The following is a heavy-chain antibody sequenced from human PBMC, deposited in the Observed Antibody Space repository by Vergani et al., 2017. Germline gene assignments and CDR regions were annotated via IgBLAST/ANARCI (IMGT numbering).Heavy chain of an antibody. CDR3: ANIAAPGPRGRGTGN. D-gene: IGHD6-13*01. J-gene: IGHJ4*02. Sequence: VQLVESGGGVVQPGTSLRLSCSTFGFTFSSYAMYWVRQAPGKGLEFVSSISTNGGTTYYADSVKGRFTISRDNSESTLHLQMTSLRAEDTAVYYCANIAAPGPRGRGTGNWGQGTLVTVSS. V-gene: IGHV3-64D*06. CDR1: GFTFSSYA. CDR2: ISTNGGTT.